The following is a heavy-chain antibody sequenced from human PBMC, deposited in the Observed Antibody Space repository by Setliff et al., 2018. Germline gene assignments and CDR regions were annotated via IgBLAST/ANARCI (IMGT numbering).Heavy chain of an antibody. D-gene: IGHD1-1*01. V-gene: IGHV4-59*01. J-gene: IGHJ4*02. Sequence: SETLSLTCTVSGGPFAGASIWGWIRQPPGKGLEFIGYVYHSGTAKYEPSLESRTIMSVDASKNEISLKLKSVTAADTAVYYCAKGGTYRYFDFWGQGALVTVSS. CDR3: AKGGTYRYFDF. CDR1: GGPFAGAS. CDR2: VYHSGTA.